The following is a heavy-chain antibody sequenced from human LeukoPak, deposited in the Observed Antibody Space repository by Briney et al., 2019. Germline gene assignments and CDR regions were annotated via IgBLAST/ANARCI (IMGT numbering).Heavy chain of an antibody. D-gene: IGHD3-3*01. CDR2: INHSGST. V-gene: IGHV4-34*01. Sequence: SETLSLTCAVYGGSFSGYYWSWIRQPPGKGLGWIGEINHSGSTNYNPSLKSRVTISVDTSKNQFSLKLSSVTAADTAVYYCARGKMAYYDFWSGPRNWFDPWGQGTLVTVSS. J-gene: IGHJ5*02. CDR1: GGSFSGYY. CDR3: ARGKMAYYDFWSGPRNWFDP.